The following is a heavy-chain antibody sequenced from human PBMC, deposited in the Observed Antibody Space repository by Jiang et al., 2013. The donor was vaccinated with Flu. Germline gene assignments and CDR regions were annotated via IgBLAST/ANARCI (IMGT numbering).Heavy chain of an antibody. CDR2: VTPVLGVA. D-gene: IGHD5-18*01. CDR3: ARDVSYSYGPTRQNWLGP. J-gene: IGHJ5*02. V-gene: IGHV1-69*04. Sequence: SGAEVKKPGSSVRVACRASGDFFNINSITWVRQASGQGLEWMGRVTPVLGVAKYAQKFQDRITITADKSTKTAYMEIFSLKHEDTGFYFCARDVSYSYGPTRQNWLGPWGQGTLITVSA. CDR1: GDFFNINS.